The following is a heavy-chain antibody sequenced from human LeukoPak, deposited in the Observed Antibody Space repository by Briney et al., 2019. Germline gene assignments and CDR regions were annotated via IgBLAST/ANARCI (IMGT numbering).Heavy chain of an antibody. J-gene: IGHJ4*02. CDR3: ARGKAEYYDFWSGTIFDY. V-gene: IGHV4-59*01. Sequence: PSETLSLTCTVSGGSISSYYWSWIRQPQGKGLEWIGYIYYSGSTNYNPSLKSRVTISVDTSKNQFSLKLSSVTAADTAVYYCARGKAEYYDFWSGTIFDYWGQGTLVTVSS. CDR1: GGSISSYY. CDR2: IYYSGST. D-gene: IGHD3-3*01.